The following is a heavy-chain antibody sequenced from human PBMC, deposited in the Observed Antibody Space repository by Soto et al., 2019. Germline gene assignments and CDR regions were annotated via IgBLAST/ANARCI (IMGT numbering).Heavy chain of an antibody. Sequence: SSVKVSCKASGGSFSSYVTSWVRQAPGQGLEWLGGISPMFGTPNYAQKFQGRLTITADESTSTAYMQMSSLRSEDTAVYYCARDKSSLYFGSSYGMDVWGQGTTVTVSS. CDR1: GGSFSSYV. D-gene: IGHD3-10*01. CDR2: ISPMFGTP. CDR3: ARDKSSLYFGSSYGMDV. V-gene: IGHV1-69*13. J-gene: IGHJ6*02.